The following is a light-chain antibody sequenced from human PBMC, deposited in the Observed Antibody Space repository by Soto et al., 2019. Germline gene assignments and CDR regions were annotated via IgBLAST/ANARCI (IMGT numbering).Light chain of an antibody. Sequence: DIQMTQSPSSLSASVGDRVTITCRASQGISTYLVWYQQQPGKAPKLLIYKASSLQSGVPSRFSGSGSGTEFTLTISSLQADDFATYYCQQDNSYPYTFGQGTRLEIK. CDR3: QQDNSYPYT. CDR1: QGISTY. J-gene: IGKJ2*01. CDR2: KAS. V-gene: IGKV1-16*01.